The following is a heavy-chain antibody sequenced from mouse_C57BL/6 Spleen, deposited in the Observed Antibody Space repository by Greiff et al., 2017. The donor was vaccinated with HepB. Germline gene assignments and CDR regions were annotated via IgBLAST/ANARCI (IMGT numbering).Heavy chain of an antibody. D-gene: IGHD1-2*01. Sequence: EVKLMESGPGLVKPSQSLSLTCTVTGYSITSGYGWNWIRQFPGNKREWMGYISYSGSTNYNPSLKSRISITRDTSKNQFFLQLNSVTTEDTATYYWARTARIKYWCQGTTLTVSS. CDR1: GYSITSGYG. J-gene: IGHJ2*01. V-gene: IGHV3-2*02. CDR3: ARTARIKY. CDR2: ISYSGST.